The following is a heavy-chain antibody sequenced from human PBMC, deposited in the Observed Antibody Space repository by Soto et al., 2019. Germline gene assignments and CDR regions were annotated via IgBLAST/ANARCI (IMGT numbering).Heavy chain of an antibody. CDR2: IWYDGSNK. D-gene: IGHD3-10*01. CDR1: GFTFSSYG. V-gene: IGHV3-33*01. CDR3: ARDRVVRGVPDYYYYYMDV. J-gene: IGHJ6*03. Sequence: GGSLRLSCAASGFTFSSYGMHWVRQAPGKGLEWVAVIWYDGSNKYYADSVKGRFTISRDNSKNTLYLQMNSLRAEDTAVYYCARDRVVRGVPDYYYYYMDVWGKGTTVTVSS.